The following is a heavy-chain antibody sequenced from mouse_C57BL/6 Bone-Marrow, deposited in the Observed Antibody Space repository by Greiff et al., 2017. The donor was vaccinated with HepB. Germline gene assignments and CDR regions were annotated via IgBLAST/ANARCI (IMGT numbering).Heavy chain of an antibody. J-gene: IGHJ4*01. D-gene: IGHD2-4*01. CDR1: GFSLTSYG. CDR2: IWSGGST. CDR3: AKRDDYDEGYAMDY. V-gene: IGHV2-4*01. Sequence: QVQLKESGPGLVQPSQSLSITCTVSGFSLTSYGVHWVRQPPGKGLEWLGVIWSGGSTDYNAAFISRLSISKDNSKSQVFFKMNSLQADDTAIYYCAKRDDYDEGYAMDYWGQGTSVTVSS.